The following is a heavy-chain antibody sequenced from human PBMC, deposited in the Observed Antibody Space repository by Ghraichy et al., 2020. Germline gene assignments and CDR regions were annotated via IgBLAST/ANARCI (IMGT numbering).Heavy chain of an antibody. CDR3: AKDGTMAVDGKFDS. CDR2: ISGGGGNT. V-gene: IGHV3-23*01. D-gene: IGHD6-19*01. J-gene: IGHJ4*02. CDR1: GFSFSNHA. Sequence: GGSLRLSCAASGFSFSNHAMSWVRQAPGSGLEWVSGISGGGGNTYAAGSVRGRFIISRDNSKNTVFLQMNSLRVEDTAVYYCAKDGTMAVDGKFDSLGRGTLVTVSS.